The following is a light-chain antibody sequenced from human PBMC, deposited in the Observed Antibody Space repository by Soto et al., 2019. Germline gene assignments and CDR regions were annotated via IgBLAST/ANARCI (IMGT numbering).Light chain of an antibody. J-gene: IGKJ1*01. Sequence: DIQMTQFPSSLSASVGDRVTITCRASQTISTCLNWYQQKPGTAPKLLIHAASNLESGVPSRFSGSGSGTYFTLTISSLQPEDFATYYCQQCLTTPRTFGQGTRVEI. CDR1: QTISTC. CDR2: AAS. V-gene: IGKV1-39*01. CDR3: QQCLTTPRT.